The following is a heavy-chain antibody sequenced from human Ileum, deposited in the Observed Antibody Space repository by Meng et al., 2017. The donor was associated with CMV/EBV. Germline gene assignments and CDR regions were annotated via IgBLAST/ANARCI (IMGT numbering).Heavy chain of an antibody. CDR3: VRFSGYFGTTFDY. V-gene: IGHV4-39*01. J-gene: IGHJ4*02. D-gene: IGHD3-22*01. Sequence: VSGGSISISSYYWGWIRQPPGKGLEWIGYIYYTGSPYYSPSLKSRVTMSVDSSKTQFSLKLTSVTASDTAVYYCVRFSGYFGTTFDYWGQGTLVTVSS. CDR1: GGSISISSYY. CDR2: IYYTGSP.